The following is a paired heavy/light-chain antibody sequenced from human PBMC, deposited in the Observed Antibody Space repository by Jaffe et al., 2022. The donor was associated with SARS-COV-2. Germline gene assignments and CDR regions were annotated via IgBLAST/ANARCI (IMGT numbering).Heavy chain of an antibody. J-gene: IGHJ6*02. V-gene: IGHV3-74*03. CDR1: GFTFSNHW. CDR3: ARGSDLYGKDL. CDR2: ITGDGTGT. Sequence: EVQLVESGGGLAQPGGSLRLSCAGSGFTFSNHWMHWVRQAPGKGLVWVSRITGDGTGTLYADSVKGRFTISRDNAKNTLYLQMNSLRAEDTAVYYCARGSDLYGKDLWGQGTTVTVSS.
Light chain of an antibody. CDR2: RAS. J-gene: IGKJ2*01. CDR1: QTVDSTY. CDR3: QQYGTSFMYT. Sequence: EIVLTQSPGTLSLSPGERATLSCRASQTVDSTYLAWYQQKPGQAPRLLIYRASSRATGIPDRFSGSGSGTDFTLTISRLEPEDFAVYYCQQYGTSFMYTFGQGTKLEIK. V-gene: IGKV3-20*01.